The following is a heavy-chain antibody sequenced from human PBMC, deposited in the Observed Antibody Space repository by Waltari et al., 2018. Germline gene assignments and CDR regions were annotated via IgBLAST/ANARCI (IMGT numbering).Heavy chain of an antibody. J-gene: IGHJ6*02. Sequence: QVQLQESGPGLVKPSETLSLTCAVSGYSISSGYYWGWIRQPPGKGLEWIGSIYHSGGTYYNPSLKSRVTISVDTSKNQFSLKLSSVTAADTAVYYCARRGYYYYGMDVWGQGTTVTVSS. CDR2: IYHSGGT. D-gene: IGHD3-10*01. CDR1: GYSISSGYY. CDR3: ARRGYYYYGMDV. V-gene: IGHV4-38-2*01.